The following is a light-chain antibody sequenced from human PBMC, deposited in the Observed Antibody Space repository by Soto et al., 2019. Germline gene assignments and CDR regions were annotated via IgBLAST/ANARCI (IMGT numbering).Light chain of an antibody. V-gene: IGKV3-20*01. CDR2: GAS. J-gene: IGKJ1*01. Sequence: TGLTQSPRTRSLSGGEGAPLSCGGSQSVSSNYLAWYQQKPGQAPRLLIYGASSRATGIPDRFSGSVSGTEFTLTISSRDPEDSAVPYYQHYGSSPWTFAQGTKVDIK. CDR1: QSVSSNY. CDR3: QHYGSSPWT.